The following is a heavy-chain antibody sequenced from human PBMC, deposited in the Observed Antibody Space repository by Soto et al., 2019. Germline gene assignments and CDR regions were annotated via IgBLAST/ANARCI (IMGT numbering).Heavy chain of an antibody. D-gene: IGHD1-20*01. V-gene: IGHV3-30*18. CDR3: VKGPDNWDDSNWFDP. CDR1: GFTLTMSG. Sequence: GGSLRLSCETSGFTLTMSGVHWVRQAPGKGLEWVAVILHDGSNTYADSVKGRFIISRDISKNMIYLQMNMLRPDDTAIYYCVKGPDNWDDSNWFDPWGQGTQVTVSS. CDR2: ILHDGSN. J-gene: IGHJ5*02.